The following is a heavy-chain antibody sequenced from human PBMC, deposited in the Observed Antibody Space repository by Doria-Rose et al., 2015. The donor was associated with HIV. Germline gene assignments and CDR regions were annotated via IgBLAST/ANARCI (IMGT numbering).Heavy chain of an antibody. CDR1: GVSLSSPGMG. V-gene: IGHV2-26*01. Sequence: QVTLKESGPVLVKPTETLTLTCTVSGVSLSSPGMGVSWIRQPPGQALEWLANIFSDDARSYTTSLQSRLSISRGTAKSQVVLAMTDMDPVDTATYYCARIKSSRWYHKYSFDFWGQGTLVIVSA. D-gene: IGHD6-13*01. CDR2: IFSDDAR. J-gene: IGHJ4*02. CDR3: ARIKSSRWYHKYSFDF.